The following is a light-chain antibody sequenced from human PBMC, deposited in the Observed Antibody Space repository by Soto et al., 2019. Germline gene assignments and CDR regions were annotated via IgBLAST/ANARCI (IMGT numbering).Light chain of an antibody. CDR2: EVS. CDR3: TSYTGSITYVV. CDR1: SSDVGSNNL. Sequence: QSVLTQPPSVSGSPGQSVTISCTGTSSDVGSNNLVSWYQQPPGTAPKLIIYEVSNRPSGVPDRFSGSKSGNTASLTISGIQSEDEADYYCTSYTGSITYVVFGGGTKLTVL. J-gene: IGLJ2*01. V-gene: IGLV2-18*02.